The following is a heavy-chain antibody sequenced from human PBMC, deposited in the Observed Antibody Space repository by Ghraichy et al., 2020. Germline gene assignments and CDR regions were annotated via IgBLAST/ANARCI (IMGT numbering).Heavy chain of an antibody. J-gene: IGHJ6*03. V-gene: IGHV4-59*08. CDR3: ARRFRSNPRPYYYYYMDV. CDR1: GGSISSYY. Sequence: SETLSLTCTVSGGSISSYYWSWIRQPPGKGLEWIGYIYYSGSTNYNPSLKSRVTISVDTSKNQFSLKLSSVTAADTAVYYCARRFRSNPRPYYYYYMDVWGKGTTVTVSS. D-gene: IGHD4-11*01. CDR2: IYYSGST.